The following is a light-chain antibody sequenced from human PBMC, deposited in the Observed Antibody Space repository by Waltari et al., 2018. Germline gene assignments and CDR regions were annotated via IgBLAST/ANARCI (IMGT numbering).Light chain of an antibody. J-gene: IGKJ1*01. CDR2: GAS. CDR3: QQYNNWPPT. CDR1: QSVGSN. Sequence: EIVMTQSPATLSVSPGERATLSCRASQSVGSNLAWYQQKPGQAPRLLLYGASTRATGIPARFSGSGSGTEFTLTISGLQSEDFAVYCCQQYNNWPPTFGQGTKVEIK. V-gene: IGKV3-15*01.